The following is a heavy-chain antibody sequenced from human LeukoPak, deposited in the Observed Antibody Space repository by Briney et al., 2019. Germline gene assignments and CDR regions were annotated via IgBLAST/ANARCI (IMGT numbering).Heavy chain of an antibody. J-gene: IGHJ1*01. V-gene: IGHV3-21*01. Sequence: GGSLRLSCAASGFIFSSFNMNWVRQAPGKGLEWVSSISSSSSYIYYADSVKGRFTISRDNAKNSLYLQMNSLRAGDTAVYYCARVSSSWREYFQHWGQGTLVTVSS. D-gene: IGHD6-13*01. CDR1: GFIFSSFN. CDR2: ISSSSSYI. CDR3: ARVSSSWREYFQH.